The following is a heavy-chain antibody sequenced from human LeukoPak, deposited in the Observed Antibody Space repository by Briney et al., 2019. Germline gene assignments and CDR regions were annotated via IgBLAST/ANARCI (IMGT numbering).Heavy chain of an antibody. Sequence: SETLSLTCTVSGGSISSSSYYWGWIRQPPGKGLEWIGSIYYSGSTYYNPSLKSRVTISVDTSKNQFSLKLSSVTAADTAVYYCARDLLGYSSSWYDDYWGQGTLVTVSS. CDR3: ARDLLGYSSSWYDDY. V-gene: IGHV4-39*07. CDR2: IYYSGST. J-gene: IGHJ4*02. D-gene: IGHD6-13*01. CDR1: GGSISSSSYY.